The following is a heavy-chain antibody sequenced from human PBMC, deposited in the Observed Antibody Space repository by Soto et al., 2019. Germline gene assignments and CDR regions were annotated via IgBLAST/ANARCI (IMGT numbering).Heavy chain of an antibody. V-gene: IGHV3-23*01. Sequence: PGGSLRLSCAASGSTFSSYAMSWVRQAPGKGLEWVSAISGGGGSTYYADSVKGRFTISRDNSKNTLYLQMNSLRAEDTAVYYCAKDFTMIVVVILDYWGQGTLVTVSS. CDR1: GSTFSSYA. CDR2: ISGGGGST. CDR3: AKDFTMIVVVILDY. D-gene: IGHD3-22*01. J-gene: IGHJ4*02.